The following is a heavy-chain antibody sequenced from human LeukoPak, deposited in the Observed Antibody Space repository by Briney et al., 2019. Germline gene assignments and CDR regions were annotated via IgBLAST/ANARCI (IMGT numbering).Heavy chain of an antibody. CDR3: AKSLYWSGFDY. V-gene: IGHV3-9*01. J-gene: IGHJ4*02. CDR1: GFTFDDYA. Sequence: GGSLRLSCAASGFTFDDYAMHWVRQAPGKGLEWVSGISWNSGSIGYADSVKGRFTISRDNAKNSLYLQMNSLRTEDTALYYCAKSLYWSGFDYWGQGTLVTVSS. CDR2: ISWNSGSI. D-gene: IGHD2-8*02.